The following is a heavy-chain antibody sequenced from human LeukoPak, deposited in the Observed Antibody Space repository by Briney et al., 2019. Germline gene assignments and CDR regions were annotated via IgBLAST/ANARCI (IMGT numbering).Heavy chain of an antibody. CDR2: INAGNGNT. D-gene: IGHD3-10*01. Sequence: ASVKVSCKASGYTFTSYAMHWVRQAPGQRLEWMGWINAGNGNTKYSQKFQGRVTITRDTSASTAYMEPSSLTSEDTAVYYCARDRGLHGSGSYNWFDPWGQGTLVTVSS. CDR1: GYTFTSYA. CDR3: ARDRGLHGSGSYNWFDP. V-gene: IGHV1-3*01. J-gene: IGHJ5*02.